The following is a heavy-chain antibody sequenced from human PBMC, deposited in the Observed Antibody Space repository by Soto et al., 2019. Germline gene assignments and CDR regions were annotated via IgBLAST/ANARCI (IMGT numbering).Heavy chain of an antibody. CDR1: GFTFTDFY. CDR2: IRPDGSET. CDR3: AGWGGHDYNY. J-gene: IGHJ4*02. Sequence: EVQLVQSGGGLVQPGGSLRLSCVGSGFTFTDFYMNWVRQAPGKGLEWVANIRPDGSETNYVESVKGRFTTSRDNAKNLLFLQMNSLRADDTAVYYCAGWGGHDYNYWGQGILVTVSS. D-gene: IGHD4-4*01. V-gene: IGHV3-7*03.